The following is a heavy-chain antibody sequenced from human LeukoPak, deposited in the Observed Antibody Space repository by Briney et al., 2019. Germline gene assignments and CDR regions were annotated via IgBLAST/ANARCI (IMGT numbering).Heavy chain of an antibody. Sequence: SETLSLTCTVSGGSISSYYWSWIRQPAGKGLEWIGRIYTSGSTNYNPSLKSRVTMSVDTSKNQFFLKLSSVTAADTAVYYCARDKYYYDSSGYYSFQHWGQGTLVTVSS. J-gene: IGHJ1*01. D-gene: IGHD3-22*01. CDR2: IYTSGST. V-gene: IGHV4-4*07. CDR3: ARDKYYYDSSGYYSFQH. CDR1: GGSISSYY.